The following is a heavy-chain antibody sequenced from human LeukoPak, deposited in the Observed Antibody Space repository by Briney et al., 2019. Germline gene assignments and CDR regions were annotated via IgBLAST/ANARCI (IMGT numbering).Heavy chain of an antibody. J-gene: IGHJ5*02. CDR1: GFTVSSSY. V-gene: IGHV3-53*01. D-gene: IGHD2-2*01. CDR3: ATRGYCSGTSCYAPQP. Sequence: GGSLRLSCAASGFTVSSSYMNWVRQAPGKGLEWVSLIYSGGGTYYADSVKGRFTISRDNSKNTLYLQMNSLRAEDTAVYYCATRGYCSGTSCYAPQPWGQGTLVTVSS. CDR2: IYSGGGT.